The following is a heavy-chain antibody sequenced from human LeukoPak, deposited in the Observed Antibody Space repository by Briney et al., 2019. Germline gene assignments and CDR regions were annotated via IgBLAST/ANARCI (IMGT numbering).Heavy chain of an antibody. CDR3: ARVTVTEVVVAKYYSYYYVMDV. CDR1: GFTFSRYW. J-gene: IGHJ6*02. D-gene: IGHD2-15*01. V-gene: IGHV3-7*01. CDR2: IKQDGSEK. Sequence: PGGSLRLSCAASGFTFSRYWMSWVRQAPGKGLEWVANIKQDGSEKDYVDSVKGRFTISRDNAKNSLYLQMNSLRAEDTAVYYCARVTVTEVVVAKYYSYYYVMDVWGQGTTVTVSS.